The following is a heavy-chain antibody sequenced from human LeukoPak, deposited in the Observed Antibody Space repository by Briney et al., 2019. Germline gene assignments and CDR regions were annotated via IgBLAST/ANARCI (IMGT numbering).Heavy chain of an antibody. CDR1: GYSFTSYW. D-gene: IGHD1-26*01. Sequence: GESLKISCKGSGYSFTSYWIGWVRQMPGKGLEWMGLTSPGDSDTRYSPSLQGHATISADKSSSTAYLQWSSLKASDTAMYYCARSASYLVGHDYWGQGTLVTVSS. J-gene: IGHJ4*02. CDR3: ARSASYLVGHDY. CDR2: TSPGDSDT. V-gene: IGHV5-51*01.